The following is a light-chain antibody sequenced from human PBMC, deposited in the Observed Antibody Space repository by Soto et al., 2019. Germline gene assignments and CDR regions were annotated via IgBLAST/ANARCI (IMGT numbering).Light chain of an antibody. CDR1: QYVGTF. CDR2: DAS. J-gene: IGKJ2*01. Sequence: EIVLTQSPATLSLSPGERATLSCRASQYVGTFLAWYQQQPGQAPRLLIYDASNRASGIPARFSGSGSGTDFTLTISSLESEDFAVYFCQQRSSWPTYTFGQGTKLEIK. CDR3: QQRSSWPTYT. V-gene: IGKV3-11*01.